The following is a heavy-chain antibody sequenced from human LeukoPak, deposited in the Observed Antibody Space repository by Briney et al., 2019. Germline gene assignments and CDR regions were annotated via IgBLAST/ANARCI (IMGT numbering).Heavy chain of an antibody. CDR1: GGSFSGYY. CDR2: INHSGST. D-gene: IGHD3-22*01. J-gene: IGHJ4*02. CDR3: ARGRRRRGGYYDSSGYCPFDY. V-gene: IGHV4-34*01. Sequence: SETLSLTCAVYGGSFSGYYWSWIRQPPGKGLEWIGEINHSGSTNYNPSLKSRVTISVDTSKNQFSLKLSSVTAADTAVYYCARGRRRRGGYYDSSGYCPFDYWGQGTLVTVSS.